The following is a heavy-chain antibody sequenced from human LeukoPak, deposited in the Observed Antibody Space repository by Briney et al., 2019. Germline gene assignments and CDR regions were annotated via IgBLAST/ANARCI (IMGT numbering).Heavy chain of an antibody. CDR1: GGSFSGYC. Sequence: PSETLSLTCAVYGGSFSGYCWSWMRQPPGKGLEWIGEINHSGSTNSNPSLKSRVTISVDTSKNQFSLKLSSVTAADTAVYYCARDTDPYYDFWSGHNWFDPWGQGTLVTVSS. CDR3: ARDTDPYYDFWSGHNWFDP. D-gene: IGHD3-3*01. V-gene: IGHV4-34*01. J-gene: IGHJ5*02. CDR2: INHSGST.